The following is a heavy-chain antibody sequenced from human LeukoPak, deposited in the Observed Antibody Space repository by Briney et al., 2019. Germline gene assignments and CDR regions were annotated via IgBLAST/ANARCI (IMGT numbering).Heavy chain of an antibody. CDR2: IYYSGST. J-gene: IGHJ4*02. D-gene: IGHD3-22*01. Sequence: SETLSLTCTVSGGSISSYYWSWIRQPPGKGLEWIGYIYYSGSTNYNPSLKSRVTISVDTSKNQFSLKLSSVTAADTAVYYCARLTYYYDSSGYHRPVWGQGTLVTVSS. CDR3: ARLTYYYDSSGYHRPV. CDR1: GGSISSYY. V-gene: IGHV4-59*08.